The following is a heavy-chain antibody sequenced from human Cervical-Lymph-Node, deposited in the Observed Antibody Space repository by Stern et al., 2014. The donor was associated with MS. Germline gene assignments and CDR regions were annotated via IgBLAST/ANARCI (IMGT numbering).Heavy chain of an antibody. D-gene: IGHD6-6*01. Sequence: VQLVESGPGLVKPSETLSLTCTVSGGSISGYYWSWIRQPPGKGLEWIGYIYYSGSTNYNPSLTSRGTISLTTSKHQFSLKLSAVTAADTAVYYCARHQEQLVPFTWFDPWGQGTLVTVSS. J-gene: IGHJ5*02. CDR3: ARHQEQLVPFTWFDP. CDR2: IYYSGST. CDR1: GGSISGYY. V-gene: IGHV4-59*08.